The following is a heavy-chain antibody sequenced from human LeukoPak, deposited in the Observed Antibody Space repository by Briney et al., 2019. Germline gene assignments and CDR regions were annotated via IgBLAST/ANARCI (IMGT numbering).Heavy chain of an antibody. Sequence: ETLSLTCSVSGDSISSNYWTWIRQTPGKGLEWVGRIKSKTDGGTIDYAAPVKGRFTISRDDSKDTLFLQMNSLKTEDTAVYYCTTDLSELDDSGYYAKYFHHWGQGTLVSVSS. J-gene: IGHJ1*01. D-gene: IGHD3-22*01. V-gene: IGHV3-15*01. CDR3: TTDLSELDDSGYYAKYFHH. CDR2: IKSKTDGGTI. CDR1: GDSISSNY.